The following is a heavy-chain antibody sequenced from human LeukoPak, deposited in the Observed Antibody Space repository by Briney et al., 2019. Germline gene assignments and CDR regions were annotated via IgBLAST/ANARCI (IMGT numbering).Heavy chain of an antibody. D-gene: IGHD4-23*01. Sequence: GGSLRLSCAASGFAFNTYSMNWVRQAPGKGLEWVSGISPSGGIAYYTDSVRGRFTISRDNAKNSLYLHMNSLRADDTAVYYCARDRVGGVDDYWGQGTLVTVSS. V-gene: IGHV3-21*01. CDR2: ISPSGGIA. CDR3: ARDRVGGVDDY. CDR1: GFAFNTYS. J-gene: IGHJ4*02.